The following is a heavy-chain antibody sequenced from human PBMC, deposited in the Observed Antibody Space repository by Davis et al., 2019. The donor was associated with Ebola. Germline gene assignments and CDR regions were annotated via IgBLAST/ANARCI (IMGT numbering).Heavy chain of an antibody. D-gene: IGHD4-11*01. CDR2: ISAYNGNT. J-gene: IGHJ5*02. CDR1: GYTFTSYG. Sequence: ASVKVSCKASGYTFTSYGISWVRQAPGQGLEWMGWISAYNGNTNYAQKLQGRVTMTTDTSTSTAYMELRSLRSDDAAVYYCARDGDYSNYSQFDPWGQGTPVTVSP. V-gene: IGHV1-18*01. CDR3: ARDGDYSNYSQFDP.